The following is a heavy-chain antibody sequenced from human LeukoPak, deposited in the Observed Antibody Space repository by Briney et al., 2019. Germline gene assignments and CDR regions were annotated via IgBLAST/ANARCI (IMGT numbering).Heavy chain of an antibody. CDR1: GFTFSSYA. Sequence: GGSLRLSCAASGFTFSSYAMSWVRQAPGKGLEWVSAISGSGGSTYYADSVKGRFTISRDNSKTTLYLQMNSLRAEDTAVYYCAKAWTYYYDSRLDYWGQGTLVTVSS. D-gene: IGHD3-22*01. V-gene: IGHV3-23*01. CDR2: ISGSGGST. CDR3: AKAWTYYYDSRLDY. J-gene: IGHJ4*02.